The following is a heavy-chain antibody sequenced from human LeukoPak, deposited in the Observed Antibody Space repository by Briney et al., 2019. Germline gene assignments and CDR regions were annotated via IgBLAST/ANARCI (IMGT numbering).Heavy chain of an antibody. CDR2: MNGEGTTI. V-gene: IGHV3-74*01. CDR1: GLTFRTTW. Sequence: GGSLRLSCATSGLTFRTTWMHWVRQAPGKGLMWVSRMNGEGTTIDYADSVKGRFTVSRNYAKNTLFLQMNNLRTEDTALYFCATARNFRFEYWGQGSLVIVSA. D-gene: IGHD1-7*01. CDR3: ATARNFRFEY. J-gene: IGHJ4*02.